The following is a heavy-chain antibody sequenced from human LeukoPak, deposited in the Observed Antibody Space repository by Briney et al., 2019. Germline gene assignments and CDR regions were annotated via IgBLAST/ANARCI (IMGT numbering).Heavy chain of an antibody. Sequence: SQTLSLTCAISGDSVSSNSATWNWIRQSPSRGLEWLGRTYYKSKWYNDYALSVKSRITINSDTSKNQFSLQLSSVTPEDTAVYYCARREWLEFDYWGQGTLVTVSS. CDR2: TYYKSKWYN. D-gene: IGHD6-19*01. J-gene: IGHJ4*02. V-gene: IGHV6-1*01. CDR3: ARREWLEFDY. CDR1: GDSVSSNSAT.